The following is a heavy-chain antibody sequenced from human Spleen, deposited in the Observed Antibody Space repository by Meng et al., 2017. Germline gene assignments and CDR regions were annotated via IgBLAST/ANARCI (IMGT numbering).Heavy chain of an antibody. D-gene: IGHD7-27*01. V-gene: IGHV3-21*01. CDR3: ARGRTGDLGYFDY. Sequence: GGSLRLSCAASGFTFSSYSMNWVRQAPGKGLEWVSSISSSSSYIYYADSVKGRFTISRDNAKNSLYLQMNSLRAEDTAVYYCARGRTGDLGYFDYWGQGTLVTVSS. J-gene: IGHJ4*02. CDR2: ISSSSSYI. CDR1: GFTFSSYS.